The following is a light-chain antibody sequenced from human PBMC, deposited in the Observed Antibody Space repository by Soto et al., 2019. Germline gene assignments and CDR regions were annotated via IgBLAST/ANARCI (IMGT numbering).Light chain of an antibody. V-gene: IGKV3-15*01. CDR2: SAS. Sequence: EMVMTQSPATLSVSPGERATLSCRASQSVSSNLAWYQQKPGQAPRLLIYSASTRATGIPARFSGSGSGTDFTLTISSLQSEDFAVYYCQHYNNWPPWWTFGQGTKVEIK. CDR3: QHYNNWPPWWT. J-gene: IGKJ1*01. CDR1: QSVSSN.